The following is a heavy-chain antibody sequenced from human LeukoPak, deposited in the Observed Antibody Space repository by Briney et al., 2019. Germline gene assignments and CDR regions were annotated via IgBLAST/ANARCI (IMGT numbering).Heavy chain of an antibody. Sequence: PSQTLSLTCTVSGGSISSGDYYWSWIRQPPGKGLEWIGYIYYSGSTYYNPSLKSRVSLSVDLSKNQFSLELTSVTAADTAIYFCARMVGGDYEDYWGQGTLVTVSS. V-gene: IGHV4-30-4*01. CDR2: IYYSGST. CDR3: ARMVGGDYEDY. J-gene: IGHJ4*02. CDR1: GGSISSGDYY. D-gene: IGHD4-17*01.